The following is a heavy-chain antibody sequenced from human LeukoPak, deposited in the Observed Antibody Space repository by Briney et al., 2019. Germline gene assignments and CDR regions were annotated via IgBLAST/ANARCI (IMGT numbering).Heavy chain of an antibody. Sequence: GGSLRLSCAASGFTFSSYAMSWVRQAPGKGLEWVSGISGSGGSTYHAGSVKGRFTISRDNAKNTLYLHMNSLRGEDTAVYYCAAGLIMVTAFDYWGQGTRVTVSS. V-gene: IGHV3-23*01. CDR1: GFTFSSYA. J-gene: IGHJ4*02. CDR3: AAGLIMVTAFDY. CDR2: ISGSGGST. D-gene: IGHD2-21*02.